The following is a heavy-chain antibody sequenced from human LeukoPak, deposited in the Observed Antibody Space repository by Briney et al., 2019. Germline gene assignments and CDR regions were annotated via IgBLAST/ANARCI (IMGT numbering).Heavy chain of an antibody. CDR1: GGTFSSYA. D-gene: IGHD6-13*01. V-gene: IGHV1-69*05. Sequence: ASAKVSCKASGGTFSSYAISWVRQAPGQGLEWMGGIIPIFGTANYAQKFQGRVTITTDESTSTAYMELSSLRSEDTAVYYCAIRQGYSSSWDHSNWFDPWGQGTLVTVSS. J-gene: IGHJ5*02. CDR3: AIRQGYSSSWDHSNWFDP. CDR2: IIPIFGTA.